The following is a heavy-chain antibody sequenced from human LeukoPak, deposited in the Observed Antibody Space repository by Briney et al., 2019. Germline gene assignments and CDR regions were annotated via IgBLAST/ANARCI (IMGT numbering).Heavy chain of an antibody. CDR2: IYYSGST. CDR3: ARVGRGWSGYYTLYGYYYYDMDV. D-gene: IGHD3-3*01. V-gene: IGHV4-59*11. CDR1: GGSISSHY. Sequence: PSETLSLTCTVSGGSISSHYWSWIRQPPGKGLEWIGYIYYSGSTNYNPSLKSRVTISVDTSKNQFSLKLSSVTAADTAVYYCARVGRGWSGYYTLYGYYYYDMDVWGKGTTVTVSS. J-gene: IGHJ6*03.